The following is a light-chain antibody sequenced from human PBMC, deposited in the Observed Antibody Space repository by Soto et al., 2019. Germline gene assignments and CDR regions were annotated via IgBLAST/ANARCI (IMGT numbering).Light chain of an antibody. CDR2: DVT. J-gene: IGLJ1*01. V-gene: IGLV2-23*02. CDR3: CSYAGSDTYV. Sequence: QSVLTQPASVSGSPGQSITIYCTGTSSDVGSYDLVSWYQQHPGKAPKLMIYDVTKRPSGVSNRFSGSKSGNTASLTISGLQAEDEADYYCCSYAGSDTYVFGTGT. CDR1: SSDVGSYDL.